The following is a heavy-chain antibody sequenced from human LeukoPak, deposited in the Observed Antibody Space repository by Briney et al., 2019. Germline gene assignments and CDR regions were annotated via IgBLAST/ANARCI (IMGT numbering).Heavy chain of an antibody. V-gene: IGHV4-38-2*01. D-gene: IGHD2-15*01. J-gene: IGHJ4*02. CDR1: GYSISSGYH. Sequence: SETLSLTCAVYGYSISSGYHWGWIRQPPGKGLEWIGSIYHGGKTYHNPSLKSRVTISVDTSMNQFSLKLSSVTAADTAVYYCARTRYCSGATCYSPELFESWGQGTLVTVSS. CDR2: IYHGGKT. CDR3: ARTRYCSGATCYSPELFES.